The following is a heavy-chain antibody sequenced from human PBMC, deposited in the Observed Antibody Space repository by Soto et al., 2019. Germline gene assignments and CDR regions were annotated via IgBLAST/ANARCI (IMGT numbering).Heavy chain of an antibody. CDR1: GVTFSTYT. J-gene: IGHJ5*02. CDR3: ARGLECRGYCLDKPTWFAP. V-gene: IGHV1-69*06. Sequence: SVKVSCKASGVTFSTYTFSWVRQAPGQGLEWMGRIIPTFGTPYYAQKFQGRVTITADKSTSTVYMELSSLRSDDTAVYFCARGLECRGYCLDKPTWFAPWGQGTLVTVSS. CDR2: IIPTFGTP. D-gene: IGHD2-15*01.